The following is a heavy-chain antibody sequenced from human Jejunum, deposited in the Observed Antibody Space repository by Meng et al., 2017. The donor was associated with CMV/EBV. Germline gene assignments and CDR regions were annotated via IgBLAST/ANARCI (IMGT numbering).Heavy chain of an antibody. D-gene: IGHD6-13*01. Sequence: VQSVDSGGVLVQPGGSLRLSCAASGFTVSTNYISWVRQAPGKGLEWVSALYSGGNPYYADSVKGRFTLSRDNSKNTLYLQMSSLGVEDTAVYYCASGYIEGHHLGYWGQGTLVTVSS. J-gene: IGHJ4*02. CDR1: GFTVSTNY. V-gene: IGHV3-66*01. CDR2: LYSGGNP. CDR3: ASGYIEGHHLGY.